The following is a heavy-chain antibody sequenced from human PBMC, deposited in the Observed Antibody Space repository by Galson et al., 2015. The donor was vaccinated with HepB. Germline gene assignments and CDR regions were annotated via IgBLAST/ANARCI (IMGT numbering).Heavy chain of an antibody. J-gene: IGHJ4*02. CDR2: IKQDGSEK. CDR1: GFTFSNYW. Sequence: SLRLSCAASGFTFSNYWLTWVRQAPGKGLEWVANIKQDGSEKYYVDSVKGRFTISRDNAKNSLYLQMNSLRAEDTAVYFCASAPNYDLLSGYLDYWGQGTLVTVSS. D-gene: IGHD3-9*01. V-gene: IGHV3-7*01. CDR3: ASAPNYDLLSGYLDY.